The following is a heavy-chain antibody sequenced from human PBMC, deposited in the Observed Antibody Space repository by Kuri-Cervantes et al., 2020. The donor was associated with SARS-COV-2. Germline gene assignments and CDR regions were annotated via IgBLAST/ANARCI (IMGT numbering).Heavy chain of an antibody. Sequence: GESLKISCAASGFTVSSYAMHWVRQAPGKGLEWVALISYDGSNKYYADSVKGRFTISRDNSKNTLYPQMDSLRPDDTAVYYCAKDPHGIVVVVAAIDQWGQGTLVTVSS. J-gene: IGHJ4*02. CDR1: GFTVSSYA. V-gene: IGHV3-30*18. CDR2: ISYDGSNK. CDR3: AKDPHGIVVVVAAIDQ. D-gene: IGHD2-15*01.